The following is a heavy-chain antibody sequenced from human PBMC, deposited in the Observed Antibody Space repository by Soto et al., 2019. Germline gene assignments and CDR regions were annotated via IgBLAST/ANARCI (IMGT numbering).Heavy chain of an antibody. CDR1: GFTFSNNV. CDR3: ARDDCTSSSCHSFFYAMDV. D-gene: IGHD2-2*01. J-gene: IGHJ6*02. V-gene: IGHV3-48*03. Sequence: PRGSLSLSCAASGFTFSNNVLNWVRQARCKWLECVSHISSSGTIIYNADSVKGRFTISRDNAKNSLYLHMNSLRAEDTAVYYCARDDCTSSSCHSFFYAMDVWGQGTTVTVSS. CDR2: ISSSGTII.